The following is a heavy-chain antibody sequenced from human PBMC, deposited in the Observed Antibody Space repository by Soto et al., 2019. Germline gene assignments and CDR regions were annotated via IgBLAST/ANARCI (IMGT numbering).Heavy chain of an antibody. CDR1: GGSISIGDYY. D-gene: IGHD3-10*01. V-gene: IGHV4-30-4*01. J-gene: IGHJ3*02. Sequence: SETLSLTCTVSGGSISIGDYYWSWIRQPPGKGLESIGYIYYSGSTYYNPSLKSRVTMSVDTSKNQFSLKLSSVTAVDTAVYYCARILMVRGTYAFDIWGQGTMVTVSS. CDR3: ARILMVRGTYAFDI. CDR2: IYYSGST.